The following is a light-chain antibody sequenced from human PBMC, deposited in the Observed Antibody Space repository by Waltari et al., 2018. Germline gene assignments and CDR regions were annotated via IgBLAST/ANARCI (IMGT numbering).Light chain of an antibody. CDR2: KAS. V-gene: IGKV1-5*03. J-gene: IGKJ1*01. Sequence: DIQMTQSPSTLSASVADRAIITCRASQSISSWLAWYQQKPGKAPKLLIYKASNLESGVPSRFSGNGSGTEFTLTISSLQPDDFATYYCQQYDTYWTFGQGTKVDIK. CDR1: QSISSW. CDR3: QQYDTYWT.